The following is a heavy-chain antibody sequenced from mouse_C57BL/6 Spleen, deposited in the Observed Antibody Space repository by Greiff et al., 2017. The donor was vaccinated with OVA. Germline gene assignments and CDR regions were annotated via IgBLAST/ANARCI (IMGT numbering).Heavy chain of an antibody. J-gene: IGHJ4*01. D-gene: IGHD2-1*01. V-gene: IGHV2-2*01. Sequence: QVQLQQSGPGLVQPSQSLSITCTVSGFSLTSYGVHWVRQSPGKGLEWLGVIWSGGSTDYNAAFISRLSISKDNSKSQVFFKMNSRQADDTAIHYCARRESTTVNAMYYWGKGTTVTASS. CDR2: IWSGGST. CDR1: GFSLTSYG. CDR3: ARRESTTVNAMYY.